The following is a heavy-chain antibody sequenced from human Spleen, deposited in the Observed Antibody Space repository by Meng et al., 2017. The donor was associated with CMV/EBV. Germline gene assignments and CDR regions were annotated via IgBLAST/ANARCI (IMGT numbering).Heavy chain of an antibody. CDR2: INHSGTT. CDR3: ARAHIINDFWSGQVSNYFDN. Sequence: SETLSLTCAVYGGSFSGYYWSWIRQPPGKGLEWIGEINHSGTTNYNPSLKSRVTIPVDTSKDQFSLKLTSVTAADTAVYYCARAHIINDFWSGQVSNYFDNWGQGTLVTVSS. V-gene: IGHV4-34*01. D-gene: IGHD3-3*01. J-gene: IGHJ4*02. CDR1: GGSFSGYY.